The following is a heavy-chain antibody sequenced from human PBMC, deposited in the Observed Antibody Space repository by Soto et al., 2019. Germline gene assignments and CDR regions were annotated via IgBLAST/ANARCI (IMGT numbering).Heavy chain of an antibody. Sequence: GGSLRLSCAASGFTFSSYGMHWVRQAPGKGLEWVAVISYDGSNKYYADSVRGRFTISRDNSKNTLYLQMNSLRADDTAVYYCARDPLYDSGRDPYGMDVWGQGTTVTVSS. CDR2: ISYDGSNK. V-gene: IGHV3-30*03. D-gene: IGHD3-10*01. CDR3: ARDPLYDSGRDPYGMDV. J-gene: IGHJ6*02. CDR1: GFTFSSYG.